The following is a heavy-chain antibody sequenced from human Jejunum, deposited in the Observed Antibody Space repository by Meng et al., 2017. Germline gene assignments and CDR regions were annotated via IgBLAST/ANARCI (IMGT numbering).Heavy chain of an antibody. D-gene: IGHD3-16*01. CDR3: ARGVGDIRFGFDY. Sequence: QVHLQASGPGRVKPSGTLSLTCEVSGDSISSTSWWDWLRQPPGKGLEWIGEIYHSGRSNFIPSLKSRVSISLDESKNQFSLTLNSVTAADTAVYYCARGVGDIRFGFDYWGQGILVTVSS. CDR1: GDSISSTSW. V-gene: IGHV4-4*02. J-gene: IGHJ4*02. CDR2: IYHSGRS.